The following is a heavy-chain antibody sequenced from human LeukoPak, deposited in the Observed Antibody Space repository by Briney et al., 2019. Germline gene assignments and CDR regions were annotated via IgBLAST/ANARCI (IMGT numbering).Heavy chain of an antibody. CDR3: ARVGVYGLCSSSACFSPFDC. Sequence: SETLSLTCTVSAGSISSSSYFWGWIRQPPGKGPEWIGTIYYSGRTYYNPSLKSRVTISVDTSMNQFSLRLSSVTAADMAVYYCARVGVYGLCSSSACFSPFDCWGQGTLVTVSS. D-gene: IGHD2-2*03. V-gene: IGHV4-39*07. CDR2: IYYSGRT. J-gene: IGHJ4*02. CDR1: AGSISSSSYF.